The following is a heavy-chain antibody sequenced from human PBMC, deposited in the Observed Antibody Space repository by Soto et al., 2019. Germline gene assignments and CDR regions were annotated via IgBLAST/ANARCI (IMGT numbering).Heavy chain of an antibody. CDR2: INPSGGST. CDR1: GYTFTSYY. CDR3: ARDSSLFNSDYYVPYGMDV. Sequence: VSVKVSCKASGYTFTSYYMHWVRQAPGQGLEWMGIINPSGGSTSYAQKFQGRVTMTRDTSTSTVYMELSSLRSEDTAVYYCARDSSLFNSDYYVPYGMDVWGQGTTVTVSS. J-gene: IGHJ6*02. D-gene: IGHD5-12*01. V-gene: IGHV1-46*01.